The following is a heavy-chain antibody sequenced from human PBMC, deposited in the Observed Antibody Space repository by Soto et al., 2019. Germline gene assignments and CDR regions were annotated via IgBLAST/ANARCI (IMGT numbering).Heavy chain of an antibody. J-gene: IGHJ5*01. D-gene: IGHD3-22*01. V-gene: IGHV3-30*03. CDR1: GFTFSESD. Sequence: QVQLVESGGGVVQPGRSLRLTCAASGFTFSESDMHWVRQAPGKGLEWVALVSNDGNRKYYADSVKGRFTISRDNSENTLYLQMNSLRAEDTAVYYCARWVGGSMYDNSGKYDSWGQGTLVTVSS. CDR2: VSNDGNRK. CDR3: ARWVGGSMYDNSGKYDS.